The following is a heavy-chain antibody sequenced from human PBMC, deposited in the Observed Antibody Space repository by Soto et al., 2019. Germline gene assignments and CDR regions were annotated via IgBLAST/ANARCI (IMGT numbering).Heavy chain of an antibody. CDR1: GGSISVYY. V-gene: IGHV4-59*01. Sequence: QVQLQESGPGLVKPSETLSLTCTVSGGSISVYYWSWNRQPPGKGLEWIGSTYSGGSTKYNPFLQSRVTISVDTSKNQFSLELTSVTAADTAVYYCARGRVPRYFFDYWGQGALVTVSS. CDR3: ARGRVPRYFFDY. J-gene: IGHJ4*02. CDR2: TYSGGST.